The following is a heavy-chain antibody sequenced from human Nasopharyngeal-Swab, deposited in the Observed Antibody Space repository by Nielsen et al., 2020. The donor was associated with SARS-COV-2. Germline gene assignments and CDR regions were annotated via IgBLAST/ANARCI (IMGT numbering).Heavy chain of an antibody. CDR2: ISYDGSNK. CDR3: YGGYDAFDI. J-gene: IGHJ3*02. Sequence: WIRQPPGKGLEWVEVISYDGSNKYYADSVKGRFTISRDNSKNTLYLQMNSLRAEDTAVYYCYGGYDAFDIWGQGTMATVSS. D-gene: IGHD4-17*01. V-gene: IGHV3-30*03.